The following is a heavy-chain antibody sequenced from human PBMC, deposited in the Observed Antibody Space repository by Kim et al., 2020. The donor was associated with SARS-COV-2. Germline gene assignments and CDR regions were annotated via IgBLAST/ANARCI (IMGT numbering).Heavy chain of an antibody. CDR3: ARHVVRYYDSSGFPLFDP. J-gene: IGHJ5*02. D-gene: IGHD3-22*01. Sequence: KGRVTISVDTSKNQFSLKMSSVTAADTAVYYCARHVVRYYDSSGFPLFDPWGQGTLVTVSS. V-gene: IGHV4-39*01.